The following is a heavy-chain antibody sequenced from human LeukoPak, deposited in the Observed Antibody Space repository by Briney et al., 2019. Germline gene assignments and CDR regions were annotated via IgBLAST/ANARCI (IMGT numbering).Heavy chain of an antibody. CDR3: AKTVRYDFWSGYPY. D-gene: IGHD3-3*01. J-gene: IGHJ4*02. Sequence: GGSLRLSCAASGFTFSSYGMSWVRQAPGKGLEWVSAISGSGGSTYYADSVKGRFTISRDNSKNTLYLQMNSLRAEDTAVYYCAKTVRYDFWSGYPYWGQGTLVTVSS. CDR2: ISGSGGST. CDR1: GFTFSSYG. V-gene: IGHV3-23*01.